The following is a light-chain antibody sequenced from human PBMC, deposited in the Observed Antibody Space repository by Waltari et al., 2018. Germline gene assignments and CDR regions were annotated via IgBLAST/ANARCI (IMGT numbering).Light chain of an antibody. V-gene: IGLV4-69*01. CDR2: VNSDGSH. Sequence: QLVLPQSPSASASLGASVKLTCTLSSRHSSNVIAWLQQQPEKGPRYLMKVNSDGSHSKGDEIPDRFSGSSSGAERYLTLSSLQSEDEADYYCQTGGHGTWVFGGGTKLTVL. CDR3: QTGGHGTWV. J-gene: IGLJ3*02. CDR1: SRHSSNV.